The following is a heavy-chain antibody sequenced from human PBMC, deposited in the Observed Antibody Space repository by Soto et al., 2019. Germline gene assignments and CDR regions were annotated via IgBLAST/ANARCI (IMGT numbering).Heavy chain of an antibody. D-gene: IGHD3-10*01. J-gene: IGHJ5*02. CDR1: GYTFTTYG. Sequence: ASVKVSCKASGYTFTTYGVAWVRQAPGHGLEWLGWISGYNGNTNYAQKFQGRVTLTRDAATSTAYMELRILRPDDTATYFCASPSLEASGRGGIGEHNCLERWGQGTRVTVSS. CDR2: ISGYNGNT. V-gene: IGHV1-18*01. CDR3: ASPSLEASGRGGIGEHNCLER.